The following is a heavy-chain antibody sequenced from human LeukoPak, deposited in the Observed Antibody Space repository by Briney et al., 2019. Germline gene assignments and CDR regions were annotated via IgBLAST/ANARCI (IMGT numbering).Heavy chain of an antibody. V-gene: IGHV4-59*01. D-gene: IGHD5-24*01. CDR1: GGSISSYY. J-gene: IGHJ4*02. Sequence: SETLSLTCTVSGGSISSYYWSWIRQPPGKGLEWIGYIYYSGSTNYNPSLKSRVTTSVDTSKNQFSLKLSSVTAADTAVYYCARGWDGYNSLDRLYYFDYWGQGTLVTVSS. CDR2: IYYSGST. CDR3: ARGWDGYNSLDRLYYFDY.